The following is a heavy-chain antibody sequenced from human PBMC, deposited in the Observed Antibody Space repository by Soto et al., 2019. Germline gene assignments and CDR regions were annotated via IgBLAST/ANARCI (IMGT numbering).Heavy chain of an antibody. Sequence: GGSLRLSCAASGFIFSTYNMIWVRQAPEKGLEWVSSISSTSSYIYYADSVKGRFTISRDNAKSSLYLQLDSLRAEDTAVYYCARGESTGTTVFDYWGQRAVVTVSS. CDR2: ISSTSSYI. D-gene: IGHD1-7*01. CDR1: GFIFSTYN. CDR3: ARGESTGTTVFDY. V-gene: IGHV3-21*01. J-gene: IGHJ4*02.